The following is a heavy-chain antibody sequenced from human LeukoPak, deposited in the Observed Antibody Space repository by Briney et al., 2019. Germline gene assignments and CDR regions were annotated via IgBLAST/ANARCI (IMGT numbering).Heavy chain of an antibody. J-gene: IGHJ4*02. Sequence: GGSLGLSCAASGFTFCTYTLNWVRQAPGKGLEWVANIKQDESEKYYVDSVKGRFTISRDNAKNSLYLQMNSLRAEDTAVYYCARVEDYDILTGFDYWGQGTLVTVSS. V-gene: IGHV3-7*01. D-gene: IGHD3-9*01. CDR3: ARVEDYDILTGFDY. CDR1: GFTFCTYT. CDR2: IKQDESEK.